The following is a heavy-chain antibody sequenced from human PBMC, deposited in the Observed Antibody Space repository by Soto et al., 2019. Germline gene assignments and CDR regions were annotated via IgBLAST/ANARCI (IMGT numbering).Heavy chain of an antibody. J-gene: IGHJ6*02. CDR3: ARSLLLWFGEGWLYGMDV. D-gene: IGHD3-10*01. Sequence: EVQLVESGGGLVQPGGSLRLSCAASGFTFSSYSMNWVRQAPGKGLEWVSYISSSSSTIYYADSVKGRFTIPRDNAKNSLYLQMNSLRDEDTAVYYCARSLLLWFGEGWLYGMDVWGQGTTVTVSS. CDR2: ISSSSSTI. V-gene: IGHV3-48*02. CDR1: GFTFSSYS.